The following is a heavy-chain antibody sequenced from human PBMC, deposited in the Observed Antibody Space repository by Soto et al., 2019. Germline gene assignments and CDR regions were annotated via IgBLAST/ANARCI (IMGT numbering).Heavy chain of an antibody. CDR3: AHRLRNMLSIAARPWRFDP. J-gene: IGHJ5*02. V-gene: IGHV2-5*02. D-gene: IGHD6-6*01. CDR2: IYWDDDK. CDR1: GFSLSTSGVG. Sequence: SGPTLVNPTQTLTLTCTFSGFSLSTSGVGVGWIRQPPGKALEWLALIYWDDDKRYSPSLKSRLTITKDTSKNQVVLTMTNMDPVDTATYYCAHRLRNMLSIAARPWRFDPWGQGTLVTVSS.